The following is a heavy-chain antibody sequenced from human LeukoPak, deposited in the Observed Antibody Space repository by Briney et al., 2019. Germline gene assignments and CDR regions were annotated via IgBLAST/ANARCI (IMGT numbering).Heavy chain of an antibody. CDR2: IYYNGST. CDR1: GGSINSYC. V-gene: IGHV4-59*01. D-gene: IGHD6-19*01. J-gene: IGHJ6*02. Sequence: PSETLSLTCTVSGGSINSYCWSWIRQPPGKGLEWIGNIYYNGSTNYNPSLKSRVTISVNTPKNQFSLKLSSVTAADTAVYYCARTSCPQWLGCDYYYGMDVWGQGTTVTVSS. CDR3: ARTSCPQWLGCDYYYGMDV.